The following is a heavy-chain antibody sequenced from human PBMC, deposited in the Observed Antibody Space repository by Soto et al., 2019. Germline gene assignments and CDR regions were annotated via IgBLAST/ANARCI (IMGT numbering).Heavy chain of an antibody. Sequence: QVQLQESGPGLVKPSETLSLTCTVSGGSISSYYWSWIRQPPGKGLEWIGYLYYSGSTNYNPSLKSRVTISVDTSKNQFSLKLSSVTAADTAVYYCAREHSPQLWSNNWFDPWGQGTLVTVSS. D-gene: IGHD5-18*01. CDR3: AREHSPQLWSNNWFDP. CDR1: GGSISSYY. V-gene: IGHV4-59*01. CDR2: LYYSGST. J-gene: IGHJ5*02.